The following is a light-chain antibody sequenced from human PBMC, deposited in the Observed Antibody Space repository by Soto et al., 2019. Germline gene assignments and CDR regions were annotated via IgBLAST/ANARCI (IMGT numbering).Light chain of an antibody. J-gene: IGKJ5*01. Sequence: IQVTQSPSSLSASVGEIVNVTCRASQGIGRFLAWYQQRPGKAPKLLIYGGSTVPSGVPSRFSGTGSGIDFTLTISSLQPEDFATYYCQQVHSYPRTFGQGTRLEIK. CDR1: QGIGRF. V-gene: IGKV1-9*01. CDR3: QQVHSYPRT. CDR2: GGS.